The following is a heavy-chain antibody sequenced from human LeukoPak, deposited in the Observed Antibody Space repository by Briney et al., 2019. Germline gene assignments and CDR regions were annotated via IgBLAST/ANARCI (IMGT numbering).Heavy chain of an antibody. CDR2: ISSSSSYI. D-gene: IGHD1-26*01. J-gene: IGHJ6*03. V-gene: IGHV3-11*06. CDR1: GFTFSDYY. CDR3: ARKQTWGSMDV. Sequence: GGSLRLSCAASGFTFSDYYMSWIRQAPGKGLEWVSSISSSSSYIYYADSVKGRFTISRDNAKNSLYLQMNSLRAEDTAVYYCARKQTWGSMDVWGKGTTVTVSS.